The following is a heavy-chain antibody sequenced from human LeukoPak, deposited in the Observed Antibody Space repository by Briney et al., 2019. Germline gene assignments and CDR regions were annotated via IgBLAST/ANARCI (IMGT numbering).Heavy chain of an antibody. CDR1: GFTFSRYA. J-gene: IGHJ4*02. V-gene: IGHV3-23*01. D-gene: IGHD3-10*01. CDR3: AKLGGSSRSGYYVDC. Sequence: GGSLRLSCAGSGFTFSRYAMTWVRQAPGKGLEWVSDISGGSSSIYYADSVKGRFTISRDNSKNTLSLQMDSLRAEDTAVYYCAKLGGSSRSGYYVDCWGQGTLVTVSS. CDR2: ISGGSSSI.